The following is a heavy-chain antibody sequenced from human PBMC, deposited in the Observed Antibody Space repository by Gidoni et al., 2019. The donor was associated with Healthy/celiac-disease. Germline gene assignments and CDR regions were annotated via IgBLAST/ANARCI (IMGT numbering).Heavy chain of an antibody. CDR3: ARGIAAAGTGEKTNWYFVL. J-gene: IGHJ2*01. V-gene: IGHV1-69*02. CDR1: GGTFSSYT. Sequence: QVQLVQSGAEVKKPGSSVTVSCKASGGTFSSYTIRWVRQAPGQGLEWMGRITPILGIANYAQKFQGRVTITADKSTSTAYMELSSLRSEDTAVYYCARGIAAAGTGEKTNWYFVLWGRGTLVTVSS. D-gene: IGHD6-13*01. CDR2: ITPILGIA.